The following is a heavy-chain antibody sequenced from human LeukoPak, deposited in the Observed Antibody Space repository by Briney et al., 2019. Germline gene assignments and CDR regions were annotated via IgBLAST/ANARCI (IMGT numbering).Heavy chain of an antibody. CDR1: GYTFTSYA. Sequence: ASVKVSCKASGYTFTSYAMNWVRQAPGQGLEWMGWINTNTGNPTYAQGFTGRFVFSLDTSVSTAYLQISSLKAEDTAVYYCARAKVPAAPTMIVVVFDYWGQGTLVTASS. D-gene: IGHD3-22*01. V-gene: IGHV7-4-1*02. CDR2: INTNTGNP. J-gene: IGHJ4*02. CDR3: ARAKVPAAPTMIVVVFDY.